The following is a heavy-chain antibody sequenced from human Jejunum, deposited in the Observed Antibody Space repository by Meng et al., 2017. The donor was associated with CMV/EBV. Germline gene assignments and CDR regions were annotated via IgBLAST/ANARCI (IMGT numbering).Heavy chain of an antibody. CDR1: RFALNTRN. V-gene: IGHV3-21*01. Sequence: SCEASRFALNTRNMNWVRQAPGKGLEWVSSISFTTNYIYYADSVRGRFTISRDNTKNSLYLQMDSLRVEDTAVYYCAKDRVLSEYWGQGTLVTVSS. D-gene: IGHD2/OR15-2a*01. J-gene: IGHJ4*02. CDR2: ISFTTNYI. CDR3: AKDRVLSEY.